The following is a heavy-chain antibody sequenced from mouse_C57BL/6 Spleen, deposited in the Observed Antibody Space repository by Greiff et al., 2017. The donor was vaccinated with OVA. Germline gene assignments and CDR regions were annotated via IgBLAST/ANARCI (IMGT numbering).Heavy chain of an antibody. CDR2: IHPNSGST. J-gene: IGHJ2*01. D-gene: IGHD1-1*01. V-gene: IGHV1-64*01. CDR1: GYTFTSYW. CDR3: AREGLYGSSFFDY. Sequence: QVQLQQSGAELVKPGASVKLSCKASGYTFTSYWMHWVKQRPGQGLEWIGMIHPNSGSTNYNEKFKSKATLTVDKSSSTAYMQLSSLTSEDSAVYYCAREGLYGSSFFDYWGQGTTLTVSS.